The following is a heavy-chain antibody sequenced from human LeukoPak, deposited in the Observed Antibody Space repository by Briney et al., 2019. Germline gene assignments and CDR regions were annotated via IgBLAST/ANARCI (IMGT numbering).Heavy chain of an antibody. D-gene: IGHD2-2*01. Sequence: PGGSLRLSCAASGFTFDDYGMSWIRQPPGKGLEWIGEINHSGSTNYNPSLKSRVTISVDTSKNQFSLKLSSVTAADTAVYYCARAGVYCSSTSCSRAVTVRPFDYWGQGTLVTVSS. V-gene: IGHV4-34*01. CDR3: ARAGVYCSSTSCSRAVTVRPFDY. J-gene: IGHJ4*02. CDR1: GFTFDDYG. CDR2: INHSGST.